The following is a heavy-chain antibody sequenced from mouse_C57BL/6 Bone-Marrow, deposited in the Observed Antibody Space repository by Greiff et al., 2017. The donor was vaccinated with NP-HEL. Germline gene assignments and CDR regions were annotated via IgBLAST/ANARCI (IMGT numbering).Heavy chain of an antibody. V-gene: IGHV1-72*01. CDR2: IDPYSGGT. Sequence: VQLQQPGAELVKPGASVKLSCKASGYTFTSYWMHWVKQRPGRGLEWIGRIDPYSGGTKYNEKFKSKATLTVDKPSSTAYMQLSSLTSEDSAVYYCARRQWPYYYGSSYWYFDVWGTGTTVTVSS. CDR1: GYTFTSYW. CDR3: ARRQWPYYYGSSYWYFDV. D-gene: IGHD1-1*01. J-gene: IGHJ1*03.